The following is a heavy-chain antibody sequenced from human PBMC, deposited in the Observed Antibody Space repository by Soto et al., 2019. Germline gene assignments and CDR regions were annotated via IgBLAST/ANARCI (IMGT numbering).Heavy chain of an antibody. V-gene: IGHV3-30-3*01. CDR3: AYAVAGTDGWFDP. CDR1: GFTFSSYA. J-gene: IGHJ5*02. CDR2: ISYDGSNK. Sequence: GGSLRLSCAASGFTFSSYAMHWVRQAPGKGLEWVAVISYDGSNKYYADSVKGRFTISRDNSKNTLYLQMNSLRAEDTAVYYCAYAVAGTDGWFDPWGQGTLVTVSS. D-gene: IGHD6-19*01.